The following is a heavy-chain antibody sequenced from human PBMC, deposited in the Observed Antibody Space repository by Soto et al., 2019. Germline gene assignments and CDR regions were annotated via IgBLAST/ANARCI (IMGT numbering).Heavy chain of an antibody. V-gene: IGHV1-2*02. CDR1: GYTFPASY. CDR3: AREGSLVGAMDL. J-gene: IGHJ5*02. Sequence: QVQLVQSGAEVKKPGASVKVSCKASGYTFPASYMRWVRQAPGQGLEWMGWINPNSGGTNYAQKFQGRVRMTRDTSVSFAYMEIKRMRSDDTAVYYCAREGSLVGAMDLWGQGTLVTVSS. D-gene: IGHD1-26*01. CDR2: INPNSGGT.